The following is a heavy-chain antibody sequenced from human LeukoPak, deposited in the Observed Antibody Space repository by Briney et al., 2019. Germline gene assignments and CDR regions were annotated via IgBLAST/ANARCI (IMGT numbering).Heavy chain of an antibody. J-gene: IGHJ5*02. CDR3: AKVVTWFDP. Sequence: GGSLRLPCAASGFTFSSYCMIWVRQAPGKGLEWVAHIKGDGSMESYVDSVKGRSTISRDNARNSVYLQMNSLRGEDTAVYYCAKVVTWFDPWGQGSLVIVSS. V-gene: IGHV3-7*04. CDR1: GFTFSSYC. CDR2: IKGDGSME.